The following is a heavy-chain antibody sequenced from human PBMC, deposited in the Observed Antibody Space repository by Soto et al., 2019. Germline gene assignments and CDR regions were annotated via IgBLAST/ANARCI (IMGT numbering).Heavy chain of an antibody. V-gene: IGHV4-4*02. Sequence: QVQLQESGPGLVKHSGTLSLTCAVSGGSISSSYWWSWVRQPPGKGLEWIGKIYHSGRTDYNPSLKSRVTLSVDKSKNQFSRKLKSVTAADTAVYYGARINTRGYSSSWNPTPVFDYWGQGTRGTVSS. CDR3: ARINTRGYSSSWNPTPVFDY. CDR2: IYHSGRT. J-gene: IGHJ4*02. CDR1: GGSISSSYW. D-gene: IGHD6-13*01.